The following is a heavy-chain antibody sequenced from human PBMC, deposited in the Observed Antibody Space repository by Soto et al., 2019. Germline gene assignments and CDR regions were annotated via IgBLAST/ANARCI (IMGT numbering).Heavy chain of an antibody. V-gene: IGHV3-9*01. CDR1: GFTFDDHA. CDR3: ARDFLGGEHTFCNDLDV. J-gene: IGHJ6*02. CDR2: ISWNSANI. Sequence: EVQLVESGGGLVQPGRSLRLSCAASGFTFDDHAMHWVRQVPGKGLEWVSAISWNSANIGYADSVKGRFTISRDNAKRSLYLQMNSLRHQDTALYYCARDFLGGEHTFCNDLDVWGQGTTVTVSS. D-gene: IGHD1-1*01.